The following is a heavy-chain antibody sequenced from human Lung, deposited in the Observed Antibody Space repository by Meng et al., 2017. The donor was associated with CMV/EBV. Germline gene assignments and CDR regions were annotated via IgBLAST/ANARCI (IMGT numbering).Heavy chain of an antibody. Sequence: ARLQESGPGLVKPSQTLSLTCTVSGGSIGSGGYYWSWIRQHPGKGLEWIGYIYYTGSTFYNPSLKSRVTISVDTSKNQFSLKLIPATAADTAVYYCAREAGRDGYATPKFDYWGQGTLVTVSS. D-gene: IGHD5-24*01. V-gene: IGHV4-31*03. CDR2: IYYTGST. CDR1: GGSIGSGGYY. J-gene: IGHJ4*02. CDR3: AREAGRDGYATPKFDY.